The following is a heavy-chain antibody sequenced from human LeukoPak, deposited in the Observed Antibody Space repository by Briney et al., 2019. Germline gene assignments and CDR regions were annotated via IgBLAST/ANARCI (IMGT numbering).Heavy chain of an antibody. CDR1: GGSISSYY. J-gene: IGHJ6*02. CDR2: IYYSGST. V-gene: IGHV4-59*01. Sequence: SETLSLTCTVSGGSISSYYWSWIRQPPGKGLEWIGYIYYSGSTNYNPSLKSRVTISVDTSKNQFSLKRSSVTAADTAVYYRARRLAVAGYDYYYYGMDVWGQGTTVTVSS. CDR3: ARRLAVAGYDYYYYGMDV. D-gene: IGHD6-19*01.